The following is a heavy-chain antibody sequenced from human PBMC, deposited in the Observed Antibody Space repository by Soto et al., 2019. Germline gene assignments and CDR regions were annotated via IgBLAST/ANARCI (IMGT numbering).Heavy chain of an antibody. CDR2: IYSGGST. D-gene: IGHD3-3*01. Sequence: VRQAPGKGMEWVSVIYSGGSTYYADFVKGRFTISRDNSKNTLYLQMNSLRAEDTAVYYCARGSYDFWSGYLPSYYYYGMDVWGQGNTVPVSS. V-gene: IGHV3-53*01. J-gene: IGHJ6*02. CDR3: ARGSYDFWSGYLPSYYYYGMDV.